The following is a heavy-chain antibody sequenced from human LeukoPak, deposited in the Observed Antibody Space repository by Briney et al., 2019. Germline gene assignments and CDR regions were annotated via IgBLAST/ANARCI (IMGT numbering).Heavy chain of an antibody. V-gene: IGHV3-23*01. CDR3: AKPHRTTGTTGHDY. Sequence: QPGGSLRLSCAASGFTFNSHAMSWVRQAPGKGLEWVSSISGSGGSTYYADSVKGRFTISRDNSKNTLYLQMNSLGAEDTAVYYCAKPHRTTGTTGHDYWGQGTLVTVSS. CDR2: ISGSGGST. CDR1: GFTFNSHA. J-gene: IGHJ4*02. D-gene: IGHD1-1*01.